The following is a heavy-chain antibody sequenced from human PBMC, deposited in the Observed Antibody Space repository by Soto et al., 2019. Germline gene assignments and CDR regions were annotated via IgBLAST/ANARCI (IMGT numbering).Heavy chain of an antibody. CDR2: IHYSGTT. J-gene: IGHJ4*02. CDR1: GTSISSYY. Sequence: PSETLSLTCTVSGTSISSYYWSWIRQPPGKGLEWIANIHYSGTTNYNPSLASRVTLSVDTSKNQFSLKMTSVAAADRAMYFCARYNSYAIDYWGRGTLVTVSS. D-gene: IGHD2-8*01. V-gene: IGHV4-59*01. CDR3: ARYNSYAIDY.